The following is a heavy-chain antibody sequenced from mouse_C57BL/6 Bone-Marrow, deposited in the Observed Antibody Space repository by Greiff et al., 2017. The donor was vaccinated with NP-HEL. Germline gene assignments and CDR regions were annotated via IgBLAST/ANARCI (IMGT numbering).Heavy chain of an antibody. D-gene: IGHD2-3*01. J-gene: IGHJ3*01. V-gene: IGHV1-72*01. Sequence: VQLQQPGAELVKPGASVKLSCKASGYTFTSYWMHWVEQRPGRGLEWIGRIDANRGSTKYNEKFKSEAPLTVDKPSSTAYRQLRSLTSEDSAVYYCARGAIRDGYYVPFAYWGQGTLVTVSA. CDR2: IDANRGST. CDR3: ARGAIRDGYYVPFAY. CDR1: GYTFTSYW.